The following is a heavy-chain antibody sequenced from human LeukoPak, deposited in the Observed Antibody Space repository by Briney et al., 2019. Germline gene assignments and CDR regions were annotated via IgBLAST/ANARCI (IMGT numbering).Heavy chain of an antibody. D-gene: IGHD3-22*01. CDR3: TTDDRYYDSSGLALDY. CDR2: IKSKTDGGTT. Sequence: GGSVRLSCVASGFTFSNAWMSWVRQAPGKGLEWVGRIKSKTDGGTTDYAARVRGRFTISRDDSKNTLYLQMNSLKTEDTAVYYCTTDDRYYDSSGLALDYWGQGTLVTVSS. CDR1: GFTFSNAW. V-gene: IGHV3-15*01. J-gene: IGHJ4*02.